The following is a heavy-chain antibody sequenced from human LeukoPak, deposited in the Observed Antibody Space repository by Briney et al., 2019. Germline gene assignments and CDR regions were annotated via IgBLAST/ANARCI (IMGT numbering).Heavy chain of an antibody. CDR2: ISSSSSTI. V-gene: IGHV3-48*04. Sequence: GGSLRLSCVASGFTFSSYSMNWVRQAPGKGLEWVSYISSSSSTIYYADSVKGRFTISRDNAKNSLYLQMNSLKAEDTATYFCARDGRYYYGSGRYDLWGQGTLVIVSS. D-gene: IGHD3-10*01. J-gene: IGHJ4*02. CDR3: ARDGRYYYGSGRYDL. CDR1: GFTFSSYS.